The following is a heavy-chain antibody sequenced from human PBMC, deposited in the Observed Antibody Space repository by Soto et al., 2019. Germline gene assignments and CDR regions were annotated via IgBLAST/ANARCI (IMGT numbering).Heavy chain of an antibody. CDR3: ARHMFDSRGYDVNDY. V-gene: IGHV4-30-4*01. D-gene: IGHD5-12*01. CDR1: GGSISTFEYY. CDR2: IFHTGST. Sequence: QVQLQESGPGLVKPSQTLSLTCTVSGGSISTFEYYWSWIRQPPGKGLEWIGYIFHTGSTSYNPSLKSRLSISLDTSKNQFSLKLTSVSAADTAVYFCARHMFDSRGYDVNDYWGQGTLVTVSS. J-gene: IGHJ4*02.